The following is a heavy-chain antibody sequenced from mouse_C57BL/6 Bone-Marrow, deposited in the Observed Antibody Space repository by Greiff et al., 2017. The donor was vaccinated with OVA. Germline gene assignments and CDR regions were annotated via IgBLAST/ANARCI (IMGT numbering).Heavy chain of an antibody. CDR3: ARGPNWDVGYAMDY. J-gene: IGHJ4*01. CDR2: INPYNGVT. CDR1: GYTFTDYY. V-gene: IGHV1-19*01. Sequence: EVQLQESGPVLVKPGASVKMSCKASGYTFTDYYMNWVKQSHGKSLEWIGVINPYNGVTSYNQKFKGKATLTVDKSSSTAYMELNSLTSEDSAVYYCARGPNWDVGYAMDYWGQGTSVTVSS. D-gene: IGHD4-1*01.